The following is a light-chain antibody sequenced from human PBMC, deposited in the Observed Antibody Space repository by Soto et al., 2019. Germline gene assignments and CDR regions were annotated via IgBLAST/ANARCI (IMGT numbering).Light chain of an antibody. CDR3: SSYTGDTTPV. CDR2: EVF. CDR1: SNDIGAFDY. J-gene: IGLJ2*01. Sequence: QSALTQPASVSASPGQSISISCTGTSNDIGAFDYVSWYQQHPGKAPKLILFEVFNRPSGVSTRFSGSKSGSTASLTISGLQAEDEADYYCSSYTGDTTPVFGGGTKLTVL. V-gene: IGLV2-14*01.